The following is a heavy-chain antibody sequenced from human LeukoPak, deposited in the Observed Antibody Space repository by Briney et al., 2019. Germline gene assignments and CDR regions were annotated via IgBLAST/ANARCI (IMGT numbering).Heavy chain of an antibody. Sequence: PGGSLRLSCAASGFIFRDYYMSWVRQAPGKGLEWVANIKQDGSEKYYVDSVKGRFTISRDNAKNSLYLQMNSLRAEDTAVYYCARVSGDSSGFGTDYWGQGTLVTVSS. D-gene: IGHD3-22*01. CDR1: GFIFRDYY. J-gene: IGHJ4*02. V-gene: IGHV3-7*01. CDR3: ARVSGDSSGFGTDY. CDR2: IKQDGSEK.